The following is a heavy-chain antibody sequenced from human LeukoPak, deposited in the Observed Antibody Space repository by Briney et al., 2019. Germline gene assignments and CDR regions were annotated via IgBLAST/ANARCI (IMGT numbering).Heavy chain of an antibody. CDR3: ANDGPHSSGFLYYYYYMDV. D-gene: IGHD3-22*01. CDR2: ISYDGSNK. J-gene: IGHJ6*03. CDR1: GFTFSSYG. V-gene: IGHV3-30*18. Sequence: PGGSLRLSCAASGFTFSSYGMHWVRQAPGKGLEWVAVISYDGSNKYYADSVKGRFTISRDNSKNTLYLQMNSLRAEDTAVYYCANDGPHSSGFLYYYYYMDVWGKGTTVTVSS.